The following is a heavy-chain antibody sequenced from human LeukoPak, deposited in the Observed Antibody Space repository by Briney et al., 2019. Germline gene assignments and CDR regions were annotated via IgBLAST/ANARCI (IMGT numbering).Heavy chain of an antibody. CDR1: GFTFSNYA. J-gene: IGHJ4*02. CDR2: IRSKAYGGTT. D-gene: IGHD5-12*01. CDR3: TRDDTSSRGYSGYDYFDY. V-gene: IGHV3-49*04. Sequence: GGSLRLSCAASGFTFSNYAMDWVRQAPGKGLEWVGFIRSKAYGGTTEYAASVKGRFTISRDDSKSIAYLQMNCLKTEDTAVYYCTRDDTSSRGYSGYDYFDYWGQGTLVTVSS.